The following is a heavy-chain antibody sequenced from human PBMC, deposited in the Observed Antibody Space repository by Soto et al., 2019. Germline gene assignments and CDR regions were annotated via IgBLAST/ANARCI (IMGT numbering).Heavy chain of an antibody. CDR2: INPGYASP. CDR1: GYTFTKHY. CDR3: ARGSSSGSGGNGVLNV. V-gene: IGHV1-46*01. Sequence: QVQLAQSGAEVKKPGASVKVSCQASGYTFTKHYMHWVRQAPGQGLAWMGVINPGYASPRYAQKFQGRVTVTSDTSTSTVFMEPTSLTSDDTAVSYCARGSSSGSGGNGVLNVWGQGTMVTVSS. D-gene: IGHD3-10*01. J-gene: IGHJ3*01.